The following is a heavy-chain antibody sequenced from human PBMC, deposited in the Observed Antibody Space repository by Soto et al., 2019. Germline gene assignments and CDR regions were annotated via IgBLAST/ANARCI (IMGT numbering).Heavy chain of an antibody. Sequence: SETLSLTCTVSGGSISSSYWGWIRQPPGKGLEWIGYISYSGSTNYNPSLKSRVTISLDTSKSQFSLQLKSVAAADTAVYYCAKVIAVTSFDLWGQGTVVTSPQ. J-gene: IGHJ4*02. CDR1: GGSISSSY. CDR2: ISYSGST. CDR3: AKVIAVTSFDL. V-gene: IGHV4-59*01. D-gene: IGHD6-19*01.